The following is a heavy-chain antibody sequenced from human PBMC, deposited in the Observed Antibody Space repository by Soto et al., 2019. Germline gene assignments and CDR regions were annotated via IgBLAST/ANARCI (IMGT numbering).Heavy chain of an antibody. V-gene: IGHV4-4*07. D-gene: IGHD3-16*01. CDR1: GASIRSYH. J-gene: IGHJ5*02. Sequence: QVQLQESGPGLVKPSETLSLTCAVSGASIRSYHWSWIRQTAGKGLEWIGRMQHTGNTNYNPSLKSRVTMSVDTSKNQVSLTMASVTGSDTGVYFCAKDVPSRRGVVPWGQGILVIVSS. CDR2: MQHTGNT. CDR3: AKDVPSRRGVVP.